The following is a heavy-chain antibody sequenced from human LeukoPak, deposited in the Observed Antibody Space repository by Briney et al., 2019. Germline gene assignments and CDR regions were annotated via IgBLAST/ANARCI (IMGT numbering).Heavy chain of an antibody. D-gene: IGHD3-22*01. J-gene: IGHJ4*02. V-gene: IGHV3-43*01. CDR3: ARGRRGYYDSSGMKAPFDY. Sequence: PGGSLRLSCAASGFTFDDYTMHWVRQAPGKGLEWVSLISWDGGSTYYADSVKGRFTISRDNAKNSLYLQMNSLRAEDTALYYCARGRRGYYDSSGMKAPFDYWGQGTLVTVSS. CDR1: GFTFDDYT. CDR2: ISWDGGST.